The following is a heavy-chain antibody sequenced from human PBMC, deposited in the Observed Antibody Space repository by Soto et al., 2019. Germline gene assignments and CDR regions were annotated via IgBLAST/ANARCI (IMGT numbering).Heavy chain of an antibody. J-gene: IGHJ4*01. Sequence: EVQLVESGGGLVQPGGSLRVSCAASGFTFSSYWMSWVRQAPGKGLEWVANIKQDGSEKYYVDAVKGRFTISRDNAKNSLYLQMNSLRVDATAVYYCARMRFGASSNYFDYWGHGILVTVSS. CDR1: GFTFSSYW. D-gene: IGHD3-10*01. V-gene: IGHV3-7*01. CDR3: ARMRFGASSNYFDY. CDR2: IKQDGSEK.